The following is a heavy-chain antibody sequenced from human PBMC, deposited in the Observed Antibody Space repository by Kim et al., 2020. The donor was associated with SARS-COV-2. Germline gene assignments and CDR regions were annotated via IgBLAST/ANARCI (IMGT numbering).Heavy chain of an antibody. V-gene: IGHV3-33*01. CDR3: ARAPYGDYGHYYFDY. Sequence: GGSLRLSCAASGFTFSSYGMHWVRQAPGKGLEWVAVIWYDGSNKYYADSVKGRFTISRDNSKNTLYLQMNSLRAEDTAVYYCARAPYGDYGHYYFDYWGQGTLVTVSS. J-gene: IGHJ4*02. CDR1: GFTFSSYG. D-gene: IGHD4-17*01. CDR2: IWYDGSNK.